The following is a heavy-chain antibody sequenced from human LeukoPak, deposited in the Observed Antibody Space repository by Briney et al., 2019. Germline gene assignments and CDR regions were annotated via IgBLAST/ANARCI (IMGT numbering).Heavy chain of an antibody. V-gene: IGHV1-69*04. D-gene: IGHD3-22*01. CDR3: AREGSADSSGYYYALFLGYFDY. J-gene: IGHJ4*02. Sequence: GASVKVSCKASGGTFSSYAISWVRQAPGQGLEWMGRIIPILGIANYAQKFQGRVTITADKSTSTAYMELSSLRSEDTAVYYCAREGSADSSGYYYALFLGYFDYWGQGTLVTVSS. CDR2: IIPILGIA. CDR1: GGTFSSYA.